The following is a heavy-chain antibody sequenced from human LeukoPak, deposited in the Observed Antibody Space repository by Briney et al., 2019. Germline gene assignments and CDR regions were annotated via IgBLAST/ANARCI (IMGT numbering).Heavy chain of an antibody. CDR1: GFTFTKYW. D-gene: IGHD1-14*01. J-gene: IGHJ4*02. Sequence: PGGSLRLSCAASGFTFTKYWMTWVRQAPGRVLEWVGNIKQDRSDKNYMDSVKGRFTISRDNTKNSVYLQMSSLRAEDTAVYYCAREVWGPEYWGQGTLVTVSS. CDR2: IKQDRSDK. V-gene: IGHV3-7*01. CDR3: AREVWGPEY.